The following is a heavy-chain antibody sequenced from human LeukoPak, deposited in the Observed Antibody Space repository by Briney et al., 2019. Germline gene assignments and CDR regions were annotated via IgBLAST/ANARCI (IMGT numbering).Heavy chain of an antibody. CDR2: ISAYNGNT. CDR1: GYTFTGYY. V-gene: IGHV1-18*04. D-gene: IGHD2-15*01. Sequence: ASVKVSCKASGYTFTGYYMHWVRQAPGQGLEWMGWISAYNGNTNYAQKLLGRVTMTTDTSTSTAYMELRSLRSDDTAVYYCAREDCSGGSCYYYYYGMDVWGQGTTVTVSS. J-gene: IGHJ6*02. CDR3: AREDCSGGSCYYYYYGMDV.